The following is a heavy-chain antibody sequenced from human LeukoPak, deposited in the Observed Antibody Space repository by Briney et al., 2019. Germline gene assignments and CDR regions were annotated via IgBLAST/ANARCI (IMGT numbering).Heavy chain of an antibody. CDR3: ARRARIAVAGSFDY. CDR1: GYTFTGYY. D-gene: IGHD6-19*01. Sequence: ASVKVSCKASGYTFTGYYMHWVRQAPGQGLEWMGWINPNSGGTNYAQKFQGRVTMTRDTSTSTVYMELSSLRSEDTAVYYCARRARIAVAGSFDYWGQGTLVTVSS. J-gene: IGHJ4*02. CDR2: INPNSGGT. V-gene: IGHV1-2*02.